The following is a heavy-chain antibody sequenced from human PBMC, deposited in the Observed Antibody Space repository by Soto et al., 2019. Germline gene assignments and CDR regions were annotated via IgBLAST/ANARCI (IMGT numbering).Heavy chain of an antibody. CDR2: IYWNDDK. CDR1: GFSVSSIGVG. CDR3: AHSGLFRYDFVWRSYHNYFDY. D-gene: IGHD3-16*01. J-gene: IGHJ4*02. V-gene: IGHV2-5*01. Sequence: SGTTLVNPTQTVTLTCTFSGFSVSSIGVGGGWIRQPPGKALEWLALIYWNDDKRYSPSLKSRLTITEDTSKNQVVLTMTNMDPVDTDTYYCAHSGLFRYDFVWRSYHNYFDYWGQGTLFTVSS.